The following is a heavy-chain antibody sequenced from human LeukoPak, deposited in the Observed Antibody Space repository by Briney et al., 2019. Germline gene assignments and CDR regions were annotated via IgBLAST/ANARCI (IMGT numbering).Heavy chain of an antibody. CDR1: GDSVSSNSAA. CDR3: ARGMTTVTTASYYFDS. CDR2: TYYRSKWYN. V-gene: IGHV6-1*01. D-gene: IGHD4-11*01. Sequence: SQTLSLTSAISGDSVSSNSAAWNWIRQSPSRGLEWLGRTYYRSKWYNDYAVSVKSRITINPDTSKNQFSLQLNSVTPEDTAVYYCARGMTTVTTASYYFDSWGEGTLVTVSS. J-gene: IGHJ4*02.